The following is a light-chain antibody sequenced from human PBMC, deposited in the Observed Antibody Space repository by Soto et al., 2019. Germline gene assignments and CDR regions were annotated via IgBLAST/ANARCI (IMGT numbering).Light chain of an antibody. CDR1: SSNIRAGYD. Sequence: QSVLTQPPSVSGAPGQRVTISCTGSSSNIRAGYDVHWYQQRPGTAPKLLIFGNINRPSGVPDRFSGSKSGTSASLAITGLQAEDEGDYYCQSYDSTLSARYVFGTGTKLTV. V-gene: IGLV1-40*01. CDR3: QSYDSTLSARYV. CDR2: GNI. J-gene: IGLJ1*01.